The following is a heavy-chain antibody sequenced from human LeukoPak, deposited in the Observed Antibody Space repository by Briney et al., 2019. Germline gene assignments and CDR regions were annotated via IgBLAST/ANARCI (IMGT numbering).Heavy chain of an antibody. CDR2: IYYSGST. V-gene: IGHV4-59*01. CDR1: GGSISSYY. Sequence: PSETLSLTCTVSGGSISSYYWSWIRQPPGKGLEWIGYIYYSGSTNYNPSLKSRVTISVDTSKNQFSLKLSSVTAADTAVYYCVRGRSLDYWGQGTLVTVSS. J-gene: IGHJ4*02. CDR3: VRGRSLDY.